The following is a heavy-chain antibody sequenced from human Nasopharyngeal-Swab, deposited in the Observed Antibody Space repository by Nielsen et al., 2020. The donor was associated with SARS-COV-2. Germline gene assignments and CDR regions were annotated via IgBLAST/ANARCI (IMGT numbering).Heavy chain of an antibody. Sequence: LKISCAASGFTFSSYWMNWVRQAPGKGLEWVANIKQDGSEKPYVDSVRGRFTISRDNAKNSVYLQMNSLRAEDTAVYYCARGHNWSFDYWGQGTLVTVSA. V-gene: IGHV3-7*04. CDR2: IKQDGSEK. D-gene: IGHD1-1*01. J-gene: IGHJ4*02. CDR1: GFTFSSYW. CDR3: ARGHNWSFDY.